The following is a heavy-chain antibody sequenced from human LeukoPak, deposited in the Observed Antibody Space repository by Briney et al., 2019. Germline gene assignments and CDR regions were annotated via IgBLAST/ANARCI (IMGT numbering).Heavy chain of an antibody. CDR3: ARDRLSGYNWFDP. J-gene: IGHJ5*02. CDR1: GFTFSDYS. D-gene: IGHD3-10*01. Sequence: GGSLRLSCAASGFTFSDYSMNWVRQAPGKGLEWVSSISSSSSYIYYADSVKGRFTISRDNAKNSLYLQMNSLRAEDTAVYYCARDRLSGYNWFDPWGQGTLVTVSS. V-gene: IGHV3-21*01. CDR2: ISSSSSYI.